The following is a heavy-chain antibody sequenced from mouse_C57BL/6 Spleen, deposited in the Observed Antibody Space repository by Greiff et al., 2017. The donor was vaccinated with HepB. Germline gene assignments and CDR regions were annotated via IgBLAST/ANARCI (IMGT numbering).Heavy chain of an antibody. J-gene: IGHJ2*01. Sequence: DVQLQESGPGLVKPSQSLSLTCSVTGYSITSGYYWNWIRQFPGNKLEWMGYISYDGSNNYNPSLKNRISITRDTSKNQFFLKLNSVTTEDTATYYCARAGDYDGYYFDYWGQGTTLTVSS. D-gene: IGHD2-4*01. V-gene: IGHV3-6*01. CDR2: ISYDGSN. CDR1: GYSITSGYY. CDR3: ARAGDYDGYYFDY.